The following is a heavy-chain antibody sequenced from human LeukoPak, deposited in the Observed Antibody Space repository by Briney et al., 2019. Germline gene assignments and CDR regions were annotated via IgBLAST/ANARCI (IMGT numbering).Heavy chain of an antibody. V-gene: IGHV4-59*08. D-gene: IGHD2-21*02. J-gene: IGHJ4*02. Sequence: PSESLSLTCTVSGGSINYDYWSWSRQSPVKRLEWIGYIHSRGATNYSPSLNSRVTISADTSKNQFSLKLSSVTAADTALYYCATLRGASTAVFESWGQGTLVTVSS. CDR1: GGSINYDY. CDR2: IHSRGAT. CDR3: ATLRGASTAVFES.